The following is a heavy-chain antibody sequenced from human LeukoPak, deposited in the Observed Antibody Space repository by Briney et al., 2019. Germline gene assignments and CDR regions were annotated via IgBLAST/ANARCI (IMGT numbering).Heavy chain of an antibody. D-gene: IGHD3-22*01. CDR2: INHSGST. CDR3: ARGGDITMIVVVTPTYYFDY. Sequence: PSETLSLTCAVYGGSFSGYYWSWIRQPPGKGLEWIGEINHSGSTNYNPSLKSRVTISVDTSKNQFSLKLSYVTAADTAGYYFARGGDITMIVVVTPTYYFDYWGQGTLVTVSS. CDR1: GGSFSGYY. J-gene: IGHJ4*02. V-gene: IGHV4-34*01.